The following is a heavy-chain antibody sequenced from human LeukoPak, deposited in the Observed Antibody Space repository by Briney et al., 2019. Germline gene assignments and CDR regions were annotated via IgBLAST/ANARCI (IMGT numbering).Heavy chain of an antibody. J-gene: IGHJ4*02. CDR3: AKDLRSPYGDYHDY. Sequence: GRSLRLSCAASEFNFSDFYMSWIRQAPGKGLEWISDISSSGPTMYYADSVKGRFTISRDNAKNSLYLQMNSLRAEDAAVYYCAKDLRSPYGDYHDYWGQGTLVTVSS. CDR1: EFNFSDFY. CDR2: ISSSGPTM. V-gene: IGHV3-11*04. D-gene: IGHD4-17*01.